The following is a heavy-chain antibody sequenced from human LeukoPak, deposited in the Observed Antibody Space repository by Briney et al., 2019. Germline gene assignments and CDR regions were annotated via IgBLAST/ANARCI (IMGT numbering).Heavy chain of an antibody. D-gene: IGHD2-8*01. V-gene: IGHV3-21*01. CDR3: ARDMEIGYCTNGVCSPGSFDY. J-gene: IGHJ4*02. Sequence: GRSLRLSCAASGFTFSSYSMNWVRQAPGKGLEWVSSISSSSSYIHYADSVKGRFTISRDDAKNSLYLQMNSLRAEDTAVYYCARDMEIGYCTNGVCSPGSFDYWGQGTLVTVSS. CDR2: ISSSSSYI. CDR1: GFTFSSYS.